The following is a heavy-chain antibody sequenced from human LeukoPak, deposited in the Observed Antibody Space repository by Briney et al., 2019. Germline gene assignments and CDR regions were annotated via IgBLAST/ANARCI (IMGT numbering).Heavy chain of an antibody. D-gene: IGHD5-18*01. V-gene: IGHV3-64*02. CDR1: GFTFSSYA. CDR3: ARDIGGGGYSYGSPDY. CDR2: ISSNGGST. Sequence: GGPLRLSCAASGFTFSSYAMHWVRQAPGKGLEYVSAISSNGGSTYYADSVKGRFTISRDNSKNTLYLQMGSLRAEDMAVYYCARDIGGGGYSYGSPDYWGQGTLVTVSS. J-gene: IGHJ4*02.